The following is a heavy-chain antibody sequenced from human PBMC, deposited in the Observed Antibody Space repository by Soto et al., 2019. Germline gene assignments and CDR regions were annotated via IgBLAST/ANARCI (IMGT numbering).Heavy chain of an antibody. CDR3: AHRPAVAGIVFREIWFGP. Sequence: SGPTLVNPTQTLTLTCTFSGFSLSTRGVGVGWIRQPPGKALDWLALIYWDDDKRYSPSLKSRLTITKDTAKNQVVLTMTNMGPVDTATYYCAHRPAVAGIVFREIWFGPWGQGNVVTVSS. D-gene: IGHD6-19*01. V-gene: IGHV2-5*02. CDR2: IYWDDDK. CDR1: GFSLSTRGVG. J-gene: IGHJ5*02.